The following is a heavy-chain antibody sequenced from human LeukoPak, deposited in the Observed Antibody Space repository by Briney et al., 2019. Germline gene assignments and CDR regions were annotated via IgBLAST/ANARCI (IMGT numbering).Heavy chain of an antibody. Sequence: SETLSLTCAVSGGSISSSSYYWGWIRQPPGKGLEWIGSIYYSGSTYYNPSLKSRVTISVDTSKNQFSLKLSSVTAADTAVYYCARQGSIAAAGTNFDYWGQGTLVTVSS. J-gene: IGHJ4*02. V-gene: IGHV4-39*01. CDR2: IYYSGST. D-gene: IGHD6-13*01. CDR1: GGSISSSSYY. CDR3: ARQGSIAAAGTNFDY.